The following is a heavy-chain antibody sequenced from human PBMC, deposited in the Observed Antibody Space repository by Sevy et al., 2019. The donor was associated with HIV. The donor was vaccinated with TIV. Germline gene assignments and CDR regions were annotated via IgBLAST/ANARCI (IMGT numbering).Heavy chain of an antibody. CDR3: ARDYFGSGTFDKGNFFDY. J-gene: IGHJ4*02. Sequence: ASVKVSCKASGYTFTSYAFHWVRQAPGQRLEWMGWINAGNGNTKYAEKFQGRVTITRDTSASTAYMELSSLRSEDTAEYYCARDYFGSGTFDKGNFFDYWGQGTLVTVSS. V-gene: IGHV1-3*01. D-gene: IGHD3-10*01. CDR1: GYTFTSYA. CDR2: INAGNGNT.